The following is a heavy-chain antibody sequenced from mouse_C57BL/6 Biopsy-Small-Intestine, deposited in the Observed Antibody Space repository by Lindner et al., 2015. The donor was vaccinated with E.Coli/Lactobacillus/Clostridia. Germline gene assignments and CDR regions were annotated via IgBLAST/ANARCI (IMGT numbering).Heavy chain of an antibody. CDR1: GYTFTSYD. CDR2: IYPGGGYT. CDR3: ARIGITTVVAPLDY. D-gene: IGHD1-1*01. V-gene: IGHV1-66*01. Sequence: VQLQESGPELVKPGASVKLSCKASGYTFTSYDINWVKQRPGQGLEWIGDIYPGGGYTNYNGKFKGKATLTADKSSSTAYMQLSSLTSEDSAVYYCARIGITTVVAPLDYWGQGTTLTVSS. J-gene: IGHJ2*01.